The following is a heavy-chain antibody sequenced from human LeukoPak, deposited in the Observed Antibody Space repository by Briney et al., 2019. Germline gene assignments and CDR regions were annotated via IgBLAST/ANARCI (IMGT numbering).Heavy chain of an antibody. Sequence: SETLSLTCAVYGGSFSGYYWSWIRQPPGKGLEWIGEINHSGSTNYNPSLKSRVTISVDTSKNQFSLKLSSVTAADTALYYLGRGVLWFGEGVANMDVWGKGTTVTISS. V-gene: IGHV4-34*01. CDR2: INHSGST. D-gene: IGHD3-10*01. CDR1: GGSFSGYY. J-gene: IGHJ6*03. CDR3: GRGVLWFGEGVANMDV.